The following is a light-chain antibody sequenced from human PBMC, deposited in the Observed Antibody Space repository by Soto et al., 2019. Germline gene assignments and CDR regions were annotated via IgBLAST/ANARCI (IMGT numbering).Light chain of an antibody. CDR2: AAS. CDR1: QGLSSP. V-gene: IGKV1-12*01. Sequence: DIQMTQSQSSVSASVGDRVTITCRASQGLSSPLAWYQQKPGKAPNLLIYAASSLQSGVPSRFSVSGSETDFTLTIGSRPPEDFATYYCQQSNSFPLTFGGGTKVEIK. J-gene: IGKJ4*01. CDR3: QQSNSFPLT.